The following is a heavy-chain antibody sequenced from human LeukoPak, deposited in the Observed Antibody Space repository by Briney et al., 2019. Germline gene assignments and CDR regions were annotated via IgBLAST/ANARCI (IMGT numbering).Heavy chain of an antibody. J-gene: IGHJ4*02. Sequence: GGSLRLSCAASGFTFSSYAMNWVRQAPGKGLEFVSSISSTGGYLYHAESVKGRFTMSRDNAENSVYLQMNSLSVEDTAVYFCVRDHYGNSGYLLWGQGTLVTVSS. V-gene: IGHV3-21*01. CDR2: ISSTGGYL. CDR1: GFTFSSYA. CDR3: VRDHYGNSGYLL. D-gene: IGHD3-22*01.